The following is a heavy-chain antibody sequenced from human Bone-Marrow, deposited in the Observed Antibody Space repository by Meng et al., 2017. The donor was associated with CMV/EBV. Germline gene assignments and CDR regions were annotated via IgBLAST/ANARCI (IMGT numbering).Heavy chain of an antibody. D-gene: IGHD1-26*01. CDR2: IIPIFGTA. CDR3: ARVNPIIVGATPGRFDP. CDR1: GGTFSSYA. V-gene: IGHV1-69*12. J-gene: IGHJ5*02. Sequence: QVPPVQSGAEVKKAGCAGKVACKAPGGTFSSYAISWLQQAPGQGLEWIGGIIPIFGTANYAQKFQGRVTITADESTSTAYMELSSLRSEDTAVYYCARVNPIIVGATPGRFDPWGQGTLVTVSS.